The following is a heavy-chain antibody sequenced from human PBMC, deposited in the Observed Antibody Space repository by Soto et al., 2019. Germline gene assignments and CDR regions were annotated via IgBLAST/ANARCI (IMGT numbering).Heavy chain of an antibody. J-gene: IGHJ4*02. D-gene: IGHD6-13*01. CDR1: GGSISSYY. CDR2: IYYSGST. V-gene: IGHV4-59*01. Sequence: QVQLQESGPGLVKPSETLSLTCTVSGGSISSYYWSWIRQPPGKGLEWIGYIYYSGSTNYNPSLKSRATTSVDTSKNQFSLKLSSVTAADTAVYYCASLAAAGYYFDYWGQGTLVTVSS. CDR3: ASLAAAGYYFDY.